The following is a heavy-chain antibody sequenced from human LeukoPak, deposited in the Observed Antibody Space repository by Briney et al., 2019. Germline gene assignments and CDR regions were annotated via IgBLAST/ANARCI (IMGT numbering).Heavy chain of an antibody. Sequence: PGESLKISCKGSGYSFTSYWIGWVRQMPGKGLEWMGIIYPGDSDTRYSPSFQGQVTISADKSISTAYLQWSSLKASDTAMYYCARPPASELGMGDDAFDIWGQGTMVTVSS. J-gene: IGHJ3*02. CDR3: ARPPASELGMGDDAFDI. CDR2: IYPGDSDT. V-gene: IGHV5-51*01. CDR1: GYSFTSYW. D-gene: IGHD7-27*01.